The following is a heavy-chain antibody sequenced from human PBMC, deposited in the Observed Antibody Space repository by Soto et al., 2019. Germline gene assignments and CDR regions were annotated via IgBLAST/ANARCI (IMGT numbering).Heavy chain of an antibody. CDR1: GFTVSSNY. Sequence: GGSLRLSCAASGFTVSSNYMSWVRQAPGKGLEWVSVIYSGGSTYYADSVKGRFTISRDNSKNTLYLQMNSLRAEDTAAYYCAREGDYYDSSGYYYDYYGMDVWGQGTTVTVSS. CDR2: IYSGGST. D-gene: IGHD3-22*01. J-gene: IGHJ6*02. CDR3: AREGDYYDSSGYYYDYYGMDV. V-gene: IGHV3-53*01.